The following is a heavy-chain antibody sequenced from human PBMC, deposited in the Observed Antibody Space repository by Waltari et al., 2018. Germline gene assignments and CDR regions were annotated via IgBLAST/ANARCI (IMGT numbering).Heavy chain of an antibody. CDR1: GGSISSYY. Sequence: QVQLQESGPGLVKPSEPLSLTCTVSGGSISSYYWTWFRQPTGKGLEWSEYIYYSASTNDNPSRKSRVTIAVDTSKIQFYLKRSAVTAADTAVYYCAREGSGSSYYYYGMDVWGQGTTVTVSS. J-gene: IGHJ6*02. V-gene: IGHV4-59*01. CDR3: AREGSGSSYYYYGMDV. D-gene: IGHD6-13*01. CDR2: IYYSAST.